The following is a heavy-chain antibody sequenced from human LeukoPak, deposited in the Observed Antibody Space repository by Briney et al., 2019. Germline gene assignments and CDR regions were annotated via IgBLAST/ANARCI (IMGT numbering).Heavy chain of an antibody. CDR3: AIKWFGDQTGTNDY. D-gene: IGHD3-10*01. Sequence: PSETLSLTCTVSGYSISSGHYWAWIRQSPEKGLECIATMFHSGSTNYNPSLKSRVTISVDTSKNQFSLKLSSVTAADTAVYYCAIKWFGDQTGTNDYWGQGTLVTVSS. CDR1: GYSISSGHY. J-gene: IGHJ4*02. CDR2: MFHSGST. V-gene: IGHV4-38-2*02.